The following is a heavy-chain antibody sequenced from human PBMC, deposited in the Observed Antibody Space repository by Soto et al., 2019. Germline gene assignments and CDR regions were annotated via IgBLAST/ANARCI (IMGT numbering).Heavy chain of an antibody. D-gene: IGHD6-19*01. CDR2: IYPSGNT. V-gene: IGHV4-4*07. CDR3: ARAAYSSGWLIGVDLDY. Sequence: QVQLQESGPGLVKPSETLSLTCRVSGGSISDYYWSWIRQPAGKGLEWIGRIYPSGNTDYNPSLKSRVTMSLDTSKNQFSLKLSSVTAADTAVYYCARAAYSSGWLIGVDLDYWGQGTLVTVSS. CDR1: GGSISDYY. J-gene: IGHJ4*02.